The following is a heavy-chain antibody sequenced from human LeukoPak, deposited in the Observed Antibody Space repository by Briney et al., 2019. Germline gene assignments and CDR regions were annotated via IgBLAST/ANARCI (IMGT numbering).Heavy chain of an antibody. J-gene: IGHJ4*02. D-gene: IGHD1-7*01. V-gene: IGHV2-5*02. CDR2: IYWDDDK. Sequence: SGPMLVKPTQTLTLTCNFSGFSLDTTGVGVAWIHQPPGKALECLGIIYWDDDKRYSPSLKSRLAITKDASKNQVVLIMTNMDPVDTATYFCAHFKLGLDYSFDFWGQGALVTVSS. CDR1: GFSLDTTGVG. CDR3: AHFKLGLDYSFDF.